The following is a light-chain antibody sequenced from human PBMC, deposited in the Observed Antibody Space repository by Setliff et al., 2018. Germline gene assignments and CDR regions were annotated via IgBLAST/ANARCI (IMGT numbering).Light chain of an antibody. J-gene: IGLJ2*01. Sequence: QSALTQPASVSGPPGQSISISCTGSNSGVGGHNYVSWYQQHPGKAPKLLISDVSHRPSGVSIRFSGSKSGNTASLTISGPQAEDEADYYCSSYTSIGTLIVFGGGTKVTVL. CDR1: NSGVGGHNY. CDR2: DVS. CDR3: SSYTSIGTLIV. V-gene: IGLV2-14*03.